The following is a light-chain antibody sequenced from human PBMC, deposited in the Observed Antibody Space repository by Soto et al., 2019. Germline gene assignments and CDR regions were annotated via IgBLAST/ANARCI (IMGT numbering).Light chain of an antibody. J-gene: IGKJ4*01. CDR2: DAS. Sequence: VTHSAGAVSLTTRKRATVSCRASQTVRCNYLAWYQQKPGQAPRLLIYDASSRATGIPDRFSGGGSGTDFTLTICCLEPEDGAGYCCQELSSYPLTFGGVTKVDIK. V-gene: IGKV3-20*01. CDR3: QELSSYPLT. CDR1: QTVRCNY.